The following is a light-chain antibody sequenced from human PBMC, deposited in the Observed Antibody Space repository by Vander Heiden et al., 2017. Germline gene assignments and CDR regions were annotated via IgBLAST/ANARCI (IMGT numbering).Light chain of an antibody. V-gene: IGKV2-30*01. J-gene: IGKJ1*01. CDR2: KVS. CDR1: QSLVDSDGNTY. CDR3: MQGTHWPLT. Sequence: DAVMTQSLLSLPVTLGQPASISCRSSQSLVDSDGNTYLNWFQQRPGQSPRRLIYKVSNRDSGVPDRFSGSGSGTDFTLKISRVEAEDVGVYYCMQGTHWPLTFGQGTKVEIK.